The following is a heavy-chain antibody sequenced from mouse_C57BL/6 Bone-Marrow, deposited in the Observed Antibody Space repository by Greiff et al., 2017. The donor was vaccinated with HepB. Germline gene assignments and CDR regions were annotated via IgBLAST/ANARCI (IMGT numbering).Heavy chain of an antibody. J-gene: IGHJ3*01. V-gene: IGHV3-6*01. CDR3: ARDRSDYDGAWFAY. D-gene: IGHD2-4*01. CDR1: GYSITSGYY. Sequence: DVQLQESGPGLVKPSQSLSLTCSVTGYSITSGYYWNWIRQFPGNKLEWMGYISYDGSNNYNPSLKNRISITRDTSKNQLFLKLNSVTTEDTATYYCARDRSDYDGAWFAYWGQGTLVTVSA. CDR2: ISYDGSN.